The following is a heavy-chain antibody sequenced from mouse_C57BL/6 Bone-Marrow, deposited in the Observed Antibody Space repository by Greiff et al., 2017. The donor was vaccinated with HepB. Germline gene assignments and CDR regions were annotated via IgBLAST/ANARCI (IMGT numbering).Heavy chain of an antibody. CDR2: IDPSDSYT. CDR3: ARGGTVVAGGYFDG. Sequence: QVQLQQPGAELVMPGASVKLSCKASGYTFTSYWMHWVKQRPGQGLEWIGEIDPSDSYTNYNQKFKGKSTLTVDKSSSTAYMQLSSLTSEDSAVYDCARGGTVVAGGYFDGWGTGTTVTVSS. J-gene: IGHJ1*03. D-gene: IGHD1-1*01. V-gene: IGHV1-69*01. CDR1: GYTFTSYW.